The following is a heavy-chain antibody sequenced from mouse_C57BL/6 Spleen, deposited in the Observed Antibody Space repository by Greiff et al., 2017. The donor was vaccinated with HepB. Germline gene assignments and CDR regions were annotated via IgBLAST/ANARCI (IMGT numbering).Heavy chain of an antibody. CDR3: AREGPYFDY. V-gene: IGHV1-22*01. J-gene: IGHJ2*01. D-gene: IGHD3-3*01. Sequence: EVKLVDSGPELVKPGASVKMSCKASGYTFTDYNMHWVKQSHGKSLEWIGYINPNNGGTSYNQKFKGKATLTVNKSSSTSYMELRSLTSEDSAVYYCAREGPYFDYWGQGTTLTVSS. CDR2: INPNNGGT. CDR1: GYTFTDYN.